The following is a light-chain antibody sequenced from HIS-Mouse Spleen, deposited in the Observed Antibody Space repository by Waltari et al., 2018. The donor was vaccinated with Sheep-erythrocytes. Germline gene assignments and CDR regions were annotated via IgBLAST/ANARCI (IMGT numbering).Light chain of an antibody. Sequence: QSVLTQPPSASGTPGQRVTIPCSGSSSTIGSNTVTWYQPRPGTAPKLLIYSNNRRPTGVPDRFSGSKSGTSASLAISGLQSEDEADYYCAAWDDSLNGVVFGGGTKLTVL. CDR2: SNN. CDR1: SSTIGSNT. J-gene: IGLJ2*01. CDR3: AAWDDSLNGVV. V-gene: IGLV1-44*01.